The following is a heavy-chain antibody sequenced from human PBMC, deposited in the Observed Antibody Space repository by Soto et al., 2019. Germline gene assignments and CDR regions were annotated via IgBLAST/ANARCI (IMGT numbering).Heavy chain of an antibody. CDR3: VRDSQGDR. Sequence: EVQLVESGGGLVQPGGSLRLSCAASGFTLSSYWMQWVRQAPGKGLEWVSRIDGDGGDTSYADSVKGRFTISRDNAQNTLHLEMNSLKADDTAVYYCVRDSQGDRWGQGTLFTVSS. CDR2: IDGDGGDT. CDR1: GFTLSSYW. J-gene: IGHJ5*02. V-gene: IGHV3-74*01.